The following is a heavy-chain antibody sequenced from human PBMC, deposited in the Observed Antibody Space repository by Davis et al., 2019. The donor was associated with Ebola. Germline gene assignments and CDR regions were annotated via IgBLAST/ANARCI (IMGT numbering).Heavy chain of an antibody. CDR2: IIPIFGTA. CDR3: ARSSGGWELLGAYYFDY. CDR1: GYTFTSYG. V-gene: IGHV1-69*06. Sequence: AASVKVSCKASGYTFTSYGISWVRQAPGQGLEWMGGIIPIFGTANYAQKFQGRVTITADKSTSTAYMELSSLRSEDTAVYYGARSSGGWELLGAYYFDYWGQGTLVTVSS. D-gene: IGHD1-26*01. J-gene: IGHJ4*02.